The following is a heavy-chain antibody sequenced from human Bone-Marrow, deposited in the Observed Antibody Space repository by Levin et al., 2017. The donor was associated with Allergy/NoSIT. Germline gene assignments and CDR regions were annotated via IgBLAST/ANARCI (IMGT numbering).Heavy chain of an antibody. V-gene: IGHV3-53*01. J-gene: IGHJ4*02. CDR1: EFTVRTNY. D-gene: IGHD3-10*01. Sequence: GDSLKISCATSEFTVRTNYMSWVRQASGKGLEWVSVIYGGNSTYYADSVKGRFTVSRDTSHNTVYLQMRSLRAEDTGVYYCATARVPTPGYFDYWGQGVLVTVSP. CDR2: IYGGNST. CDR3: ATARVPTPGYFDY.